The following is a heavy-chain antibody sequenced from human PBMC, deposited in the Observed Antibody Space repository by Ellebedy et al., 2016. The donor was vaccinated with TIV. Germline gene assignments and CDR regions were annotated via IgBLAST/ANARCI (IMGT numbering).Heavy chain of an antibody. D-gene: IGHD5-24*01. CDR1: GYTFTSND. CDR3: ARGAGEMGTDWFDP. CDR2: MNANSGNT. Sequence: ASVKVSCKASGYTFTSNDINWVRQATGQGLEWMGWMNANSGNTGYAQKFQGRVTMTRDTAISTAYMELSSLTSEDTAVYDCARGAGEMGTDWFDPWGQGTLVTVSS. V-gene: IGHV1-8*02. J-gene: IGHJ5*02.